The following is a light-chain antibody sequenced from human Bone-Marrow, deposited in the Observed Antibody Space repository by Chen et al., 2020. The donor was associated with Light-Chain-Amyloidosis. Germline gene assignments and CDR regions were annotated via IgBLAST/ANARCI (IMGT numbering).Light chain of an antibody. Sequence: IVFTQSPDPLSLSPGERAPLSCRASQNIDWGYLNWYQQKLGQAPRLLIYGASSRANGVPDRFSGSGSGTDFTLTISRLEPEDFAVYYCQQFGTSRWTFGRGTKVEIK. V-gene: IGKV3-20*01. CDR2: GAS. CDR1: QNIDWGY. J-gene: IGKJ1*01. CDR3: QQFGTSRWT.